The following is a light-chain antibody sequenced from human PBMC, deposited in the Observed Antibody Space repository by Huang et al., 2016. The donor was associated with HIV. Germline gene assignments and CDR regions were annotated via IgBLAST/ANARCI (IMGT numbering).Light chain of an antibody. J-gene: IGKJ1*01. CDR1: QSLLYRSNNKNH. CDR2: GES. CDR3: QQYYTVPWT. Sequence: DIVLTQSPHSLAVSLGERATINCKSSQSLLYRSNNKNHLVWYQQKPGQPPKLRRYGESTRESGVPDRFSASGSGTDFTLTISSLQAEDVAVYDCQQYYTVPWTFGQGTKVEI. V-gene: IGKV4-1*01.